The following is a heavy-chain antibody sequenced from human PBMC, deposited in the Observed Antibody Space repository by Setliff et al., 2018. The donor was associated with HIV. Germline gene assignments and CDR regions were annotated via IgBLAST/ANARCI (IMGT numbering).Heavy chain of an antibody. D-gene: IGHD3-22*01. CDR3: ARVGDFYDTSGYYSVLDAFDI. V-gene: IGHV4-4*02. CDR1: GGSISSSNW. J-gene: IGHJ3*02. Sequence: LSLTCAVSGGSISSSNWWSWVRQPPGKGLEWIGEIYHSGSTNYNPSLKSRVTISIDKSKNQFSLKLNSVTAADTAVYYCARVGDFYDTSGYYSVLDAFDIWGQGTMVTVSS. CDR2: IYHSGST.